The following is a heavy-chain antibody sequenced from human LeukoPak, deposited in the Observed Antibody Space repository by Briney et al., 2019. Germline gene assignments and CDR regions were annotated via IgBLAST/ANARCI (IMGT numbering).Heavy chain of an antibody. CDR1: GYTFTGYY. D-gene: IGHD6-19*01. Sequence: GASVKVSCKASGYTFTGYYMHWVRQAPGQGLEWMGWINPNSGGTNYAQKFQGWVTMTRDTSISTAYMELSRLRSEGTAVYYCARGLFPSDSSGWYGHNYYYYGMDVWGQGTTVTVSS. CDR3: ARGLFPSDSSGWYGHNYYYYGMDV. CDR2: INPNSGGT. V-gene: IGHV1-2*04. J-gene: IGHJ6*02.